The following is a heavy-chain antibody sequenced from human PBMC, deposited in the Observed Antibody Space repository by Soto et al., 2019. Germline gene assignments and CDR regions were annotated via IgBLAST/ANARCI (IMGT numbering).Heavy chain of an antibody. V-gene: IGHV5-51*01. Sequence: GQSLKISCKGSGYSFTNYWIAWVRQMPGKGLEYMGIIYPSDSDTRYSPSFQGQVTISAHKSISTAYLQWSSLKASDTAIYYCARHGFYGDYSSNYFDPWGQGTLVTVSS. J-gene: IGHJ5*02. CDR1: GYSFTNYW. D-gene: IGHD4-17*01. CDR2: IYPSDSDT. CDR3: ARHGFYGDYSSNYFDP.